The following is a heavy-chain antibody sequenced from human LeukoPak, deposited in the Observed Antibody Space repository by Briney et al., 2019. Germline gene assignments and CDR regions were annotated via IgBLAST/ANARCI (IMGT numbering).Heavy chain of an antibody. Sequence: GASVKVSCKASGYTFTGYYMHWVRQAPGQGLEWMGWINPNSGGTNYAQKFQGRVTMTRDTSISTAYMELRSLRSDDTAVYYCARATSEQQLTTGDYWGQGTLVTVSS. CDR2: INPNSGGT. CDR3: ARATSEQQLTTGDY. D-gene: IGHD6-13*01. V-gene: IGHV1-2*02. CDR1: GYTFTGYY. J-gene: IGHJ4*02.